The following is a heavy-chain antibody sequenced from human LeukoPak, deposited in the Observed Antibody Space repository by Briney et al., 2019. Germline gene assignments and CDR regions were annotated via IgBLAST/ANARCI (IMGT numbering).Heavy chain of an antibody. J-gene: IGHJ5*02. V-gene: IGHV4-59*01. CDR3: ARQYSYGPNWFDP. D-gene: IGHD5-18*01. CDR2: IYYSGST. CDR1: GVSISSYY. Sequence: SETLSLTCTVSGVSISSYYWSWIRQPPGKGLEWIGYIYYSGSTNYNPSLKSRVAISVDTSKNQFSLKLSSVTAADTAVYYCARQYSYGPNWFDPWGQGTLVTVSS.